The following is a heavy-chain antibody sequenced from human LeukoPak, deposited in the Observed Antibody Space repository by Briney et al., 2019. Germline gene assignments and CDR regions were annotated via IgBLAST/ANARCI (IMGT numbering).Heavy chain of an antibody. CDR3: ARTPGEYYYDSSGLDAFDI. CDR2: ISSSSSYI. V-gene: IGHV3-21*01. CDR1: GFTFSSYS. D-gene: IGHD3-22*01. Sequence: GGSLRLSCAASGFTFSSYSMNWVRQAPGKGLEWVSSISSSSSYIYYADSVKGRFTISRDNAKNSLYLQMNSLRAEDTAVYYCARTPGEYYYDSSGLDAFDIWGQGTMVTVSS. J-gene: IGHJ3*02.